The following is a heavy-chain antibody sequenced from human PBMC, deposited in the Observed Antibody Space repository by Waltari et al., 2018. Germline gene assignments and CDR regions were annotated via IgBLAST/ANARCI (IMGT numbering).Heavy chain of an antibody. Sequence: QVQVVQSGAEVKQPGSSVKVSCKTSGGTFSAHTINWVRQAPGQGLEWMGRIIPILSVAHYAQEFQGRVTITADKSTTTAYMELNSLTSEDTAVYFCSRDSPSCSSNYCLYYWGQGTLVTVSS. CDR2: IIPILSVA. CDR3: SRDSPSCSSNYCLYY. J-gene: IGHJ4*02. CDR1: GGTFSAHT. D-gene: IGHD2-2*01. V-gene: IGHV1-69*04.